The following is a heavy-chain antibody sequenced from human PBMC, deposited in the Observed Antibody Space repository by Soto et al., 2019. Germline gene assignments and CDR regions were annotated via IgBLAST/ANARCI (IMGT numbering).Heavy chain of an antibody. J-gene: IGHJ4*02. CDR1: GYTFTGYY. V-gene: IGHV1-2*04. Sequence: QVQLVQSGAEVKKPGASVKVSCKASGYTFTGYYMHWVRQAPGQGLEWMGWINPNSGGTNYAQKFQGWVTMTRDTSISTAYMELSRLRSDDTAVYYCALDLSCCGGSCYGLFDYWGQGTLVTVSS. CDR2: INPNSGGT. CDR3: ALDLSCCGGSCYGLFDY. D-gene: IGHD2-15*01.